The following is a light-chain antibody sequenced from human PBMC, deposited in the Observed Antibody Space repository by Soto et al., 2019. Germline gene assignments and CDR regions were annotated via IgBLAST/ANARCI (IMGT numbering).Light chain of an antibody. V-gene: IGLV2-14*01. Sequence: QSALTQPASVSGSPGQSITISCTGTSSDVGGFLYVSWFQQHPGKAPKLMIYAVSNRPSGISHRFSGSKSGNTASLTISGLQAEDEADYYCSSYSSSSTLVVFGGGTKVTVL. CDR2: AVS. CDR1: SSDVGGFLY. J-gene: IGLJ2*01. CDR3: SSYSSSSTLVV.